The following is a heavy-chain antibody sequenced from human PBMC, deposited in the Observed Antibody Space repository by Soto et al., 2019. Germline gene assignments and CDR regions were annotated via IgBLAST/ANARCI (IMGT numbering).Heavy chain of an antibody. CDR1: RFPFSSFW. Sequence: EVQQVESGGGLVQPGGSLRLSCTVSRFPFSSFWVGWIRQAPGKGLEWVDNIKGEGGEKYYVESVKGRVTISRDNAKNSLDLQMNSLRAEDTAMYYCARLYHYGPDNGGQGTLVTVSS. CDR2: IKGEGGEK. J-gene: IGHJ4*02. V-gene: IGHV3-7*04. D-gene: IGHD3-10*01. CDR3: ARLYHYGPDN.